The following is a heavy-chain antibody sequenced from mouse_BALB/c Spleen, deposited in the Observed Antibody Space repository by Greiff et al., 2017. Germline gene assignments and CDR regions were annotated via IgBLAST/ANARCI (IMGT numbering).Heavy chain of an antibody. J-gene: IGHJ3*01. Sequence: VQLQQSGAELAKPGASVKMSCKASGYTFTSYWMHWVKQRPGQGLEWIGYINPSTGYTEYNQKFKDKATLTADKSSSTAYMQLSSLTSEDSAVYYCASRSYRYDKEAWFAYWGQGTLVTVSA. CDR3: ASRSYRYDKEAWFAY. V-gene: IGHV1-7*01. D-gene: IGHD2-14*01. CDR1: GYTFTSYW. CDR2: INPSTGYT.